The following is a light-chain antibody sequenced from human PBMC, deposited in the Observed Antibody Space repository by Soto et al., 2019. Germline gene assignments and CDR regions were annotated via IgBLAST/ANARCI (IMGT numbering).Light chain of an antibody. V-gene: IGLV1-51*01. Sequence: QSVLTQPPSVSAAPGQKVTISCSGSSSNIGDNFVSWYQHLPGTAPKLLIYDNYKRPSWIPDRFSGSKAGTSATLGITGLQTGDEADYYCGTWDSSLNGYVVFGGGTKLTVL. CDR3: GTWDSSLNGYVV. CDR1: SSNIGDNF. CDR2: DNY. J-gene: IGLJ2*01.